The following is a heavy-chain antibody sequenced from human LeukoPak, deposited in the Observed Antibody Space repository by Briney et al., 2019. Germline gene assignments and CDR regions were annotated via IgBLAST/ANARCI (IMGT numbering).Heavy chain of an antibody. CDR1: GGSFSGYY. CDR2: INQSGST. Sequence: SETLSLTCAVYGGSFSGYYWSWIRQPPGKGLEWIGEINQSGSTNYNPSLKSRVTISVDTSKNQFSLKLSSVTAADTAVYYCAFGGVIGPDYWGQGTLVTVSS. D-gene: IGHD3-16*02. J-gene: IGHJ4*02. V-gene: IGHV4-34*01. CDR3: AFGGVIGPDY.